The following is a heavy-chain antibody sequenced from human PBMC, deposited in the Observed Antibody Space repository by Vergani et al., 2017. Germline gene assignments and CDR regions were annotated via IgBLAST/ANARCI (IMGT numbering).Heavy chain of an antibody. CDR2: IYHSGGA. D-gene: IGHD3-9*01. CDR3: GRTRSFILRYFHWAL. CDR1: GGSITSSSYY. V-gene: IGHV4-39*01. Sequence: QLHLQESGPGLVKPSETLSLTCTVSGGSITSSSYYWGWIRQPPGKGLEWIGNIYHSGGAYYNPSLKGRVTISVDTSKNQFSLEVTSVTAADTAIYFCGRTRSFILRYFHWALWGQGTLVTVSS. J-gene: IGHJ4*02.